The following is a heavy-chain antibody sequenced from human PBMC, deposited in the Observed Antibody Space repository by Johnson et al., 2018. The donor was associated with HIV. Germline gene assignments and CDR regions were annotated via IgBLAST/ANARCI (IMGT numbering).Heavy chain of an antibody. D-gene: IGHD2-8*02. CDR3: AKPGVLGGAFDI. CDR2: IWYDGSNK. V-gene: IGHV3-33*06. CDR1: GFTFSTYG. J-gene: IGHJ3*02. Sequence: QVQVVESGGGVVQPGRSLRLSCEASGFTFSTYGAHWVRQAPGKGLEWVAGIWYDGSNKYYADSVKGRFSISRDNSKNMLYLQMNSLRAEDTAVYYCAKPGVLGGAFDIWGQGTMVTVSS.